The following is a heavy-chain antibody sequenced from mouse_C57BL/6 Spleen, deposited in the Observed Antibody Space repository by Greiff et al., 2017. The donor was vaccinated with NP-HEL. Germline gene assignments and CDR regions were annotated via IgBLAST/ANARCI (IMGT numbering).Heavy chain of an antibody. V-gene: IGHV1-64*01. D-gene: IGHD1-1*01. CDR1: GYTFTSYW. CDR3: ARVLQRYDTMDY. Sequence: QVQLQQSGAELVKPGASVKLSCKASGYTFTSYWMHWVKQRPGQGLEWIGMIHPNSGSTNYNEKFKSKATLTVDKSSSTAYMQLSSLTSEDSAVYYCARVLQRYDTMDYWGQETSLTVSS. CDR2: IHPNSGST. J-gene: IGHJ4*01.